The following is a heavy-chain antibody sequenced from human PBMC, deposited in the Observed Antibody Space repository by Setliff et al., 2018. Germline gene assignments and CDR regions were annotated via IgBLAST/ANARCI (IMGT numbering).Heavy chain of an antibody. J-gene: IGHJ4*02. CDR1: SGSIKSGSYY. D-gene: IGHD3-16*01. CDR2: IYRNGNT. V-gene: IGHV4-39*07. CDR3: ARDGGEY. Sequence: SETLSLTCTVSSGSIKSGSYYWGWIRQSPGEGLEWIGSIYRNGNTYYNPSLKSRVTISVDTSKNQLSLKLNSVTAADTAVYYCARDGGEYWGQGTLVTVSS.